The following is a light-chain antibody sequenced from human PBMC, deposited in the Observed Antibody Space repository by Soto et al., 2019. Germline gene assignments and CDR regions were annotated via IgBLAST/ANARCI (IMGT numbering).Light chain of an antibody. J-gene: IGKJ4*01. Sequence: ESVLTQSPGTLSLSPGERATLSCRASQSVSSSSLAWYQQKPGQAPRLLIYGASNRATGIPDRFSGSGSGTNFTLTISRLEPEDFAVYYCRQYGSSPQLIFGGGTKVEIK. V-gene: IGKV3-20*01. CDR2: GAS. CDR1: QSVSSSS. CDR3: RQYGSSPQLI.